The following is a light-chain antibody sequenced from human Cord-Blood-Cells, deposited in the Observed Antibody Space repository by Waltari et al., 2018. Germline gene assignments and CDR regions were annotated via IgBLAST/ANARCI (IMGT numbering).Light chain of an antibody. CDR1: SSNIGSNC. CDR3: AAWDDSLSGVV. Sequence: QSVLTQPPSASGTPGQRVTISCSGSSSNIGSNCVYWYQQLPGTAPKLLIYRNNQRPSGVPGRFSGSKSGTSASLAISGLRSEDGADYYCAAWDDSLSGVVFGGGTKLTVL. V-gene: IGLV1-47*01. J-gene: IGLJ2*01. CDR2: RNN.